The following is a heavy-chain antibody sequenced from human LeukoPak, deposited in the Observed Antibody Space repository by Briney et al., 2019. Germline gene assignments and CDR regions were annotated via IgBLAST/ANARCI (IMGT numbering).Heavy chain of an antibody. CDR1: GFTFDDYA. CDR2: ISWNSGSI. CDR3: AKDISDYYDSSGYYVY. J-gene: IGHJ4*02. D-gene: IGHD3-22*01. Sequence: GGSLRLSCAASGFTFDDYAMHWVRQAPGKGLEWVSGISWNSGSIGYADSVKGRFTLTRDNAKNSLYLQMNSLRAEDTALYYCAKDISDYYDSSGYYVYWGQGTLVTVSS. V-gene: IGHV3-9*01.